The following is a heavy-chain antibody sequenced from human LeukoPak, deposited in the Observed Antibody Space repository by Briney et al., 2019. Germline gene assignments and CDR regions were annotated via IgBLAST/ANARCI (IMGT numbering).Heavy chain of an antibody. CDR3: ARHIAAAGIGYFDY. J-gene: IGHJ4*02. CDR2: IYYSGNT. Sequence: SETLSLTCTVSGGSISSSSYYWGWIRQPPGKGLEWIGSIYYSGNTYYNPSLKSRVTISVDTSKNQFSLKLSSVTAADTAVYYCARHIAAAGIGYFDYWGQGTLVTVSS. V-gene: IGHV4-39*01. CDR1: GGSISSSSYY. D-gene: IGHD6-13*01.